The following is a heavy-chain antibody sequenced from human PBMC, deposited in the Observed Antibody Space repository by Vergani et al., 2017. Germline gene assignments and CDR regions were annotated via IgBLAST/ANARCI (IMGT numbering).Heavy chain of an antibody. CDR2: IYPGDSDT. J-gene: IGHJ6*02. Sequence: EVQLVQSGAEVKKPGESLKISCKGSGYSFTSYWIGWVRQMPGKGLEWMGIIYPGDSDTRYSPSFQGQVTISADKSISTAYLQWSSLKAPDTAMYYCARRSRGYSSGWYRNGMDVWGQGTTVTVSS. V-gene: IGHV5-51*01. CDR1: GYSFTSYW. CDR3: ARRSRGYSSGWYRNGMDV. D-gene: IGHD6-19*01.